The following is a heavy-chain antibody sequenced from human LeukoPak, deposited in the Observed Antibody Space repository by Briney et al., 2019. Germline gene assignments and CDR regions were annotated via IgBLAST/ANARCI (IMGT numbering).Heavy chain of an antibody. CDR2: ISAYNGNT. CDR3: ARAPPGDFWSGYYTH. V-gene: IGHV1-18*01. J-gene: IGHJ4*02. D-gene: IGHD3-3*01. Sequence: ASVKVSCKASGYSFTNYGVSWVRQAPGQGLEWMGWISAYNGNTNYAQKVQGRVTMTRDTSISTAYMELSRLRSDDTAVYYCARAPPGDFWSGYYTHWGQGTLVTVSS. CDR1: GYSFTNYG.